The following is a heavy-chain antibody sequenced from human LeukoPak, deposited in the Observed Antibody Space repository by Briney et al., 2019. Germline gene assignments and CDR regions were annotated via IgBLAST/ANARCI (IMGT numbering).Heavy chain of an antibody. CDR3: ALLTGYTRGLDY. Sequence: SETLSLTCTVSGGSISSYYWSWIRQPPGKGLEWIGDIYYSGSTNYNPSLKSRVTISVDTSKNQFSLKLSSGTAADTAVCYCALLTGYTRGLDYWGQGTLVTVSS. V-gene: IGHV4-59*01. CDR2: IYYSGST. CDR1: GGSISSYY. J-gene: IGHJ4*02. D-gene: IGHD3-9*01.